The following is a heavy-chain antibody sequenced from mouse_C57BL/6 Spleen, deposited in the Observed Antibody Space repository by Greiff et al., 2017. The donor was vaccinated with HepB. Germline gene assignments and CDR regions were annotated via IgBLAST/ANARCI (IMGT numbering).Heavy chain of an antibody. Sequence: EVQLQQSGPELVKPGASVKMSCKASGYTFTDYYMHWVKQSHGKSLEWIGYIYPNHGGNGYNQKFKGKATLTVDKSSSTAYLERRSLTSEDSAVYDCAREGNYYGSRAWFAYWGQGTRVTVSA. V-gene: IGHV1-34*01. D-gene: IGHD1-1*01. CDR3: AREGNYYGSRAWFAY. J-gene: IGHJ3*01. CDR2: IYPNHGGN. CDR1: GYTFTDYY.